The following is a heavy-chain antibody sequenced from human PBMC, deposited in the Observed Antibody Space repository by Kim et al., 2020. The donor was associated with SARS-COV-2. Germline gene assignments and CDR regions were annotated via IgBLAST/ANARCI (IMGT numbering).Heavy chain of an antibody. J-gene: IGHJ4*02. CDR1: GITFSSYA. V-gene: IGHV3-23*01. CDR3: AIRTVIAGTIDY. D-gene: IGHD4-4*01. Sequence: GGSLRLSCAASGITFSSYAMSWVRQAPGKGLEWVSATSESGDNTYYADSVKGRFTISRDKSKNTVSLQMNGLRAEDTAIYYCAIRTVIAGTIDYWVQG. CDR2: TSESGDNT.